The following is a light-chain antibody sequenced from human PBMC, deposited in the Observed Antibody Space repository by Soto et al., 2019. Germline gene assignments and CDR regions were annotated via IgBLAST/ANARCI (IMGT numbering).Light chain of an antibody. CDR1: QSVSSN. CDR2: GAS. Sequence: EIVVTQSPATLYVSPGERATLSCRASQSVSSNLAWYQQKPGQPLRLLIYGASTRATGIPARFSGSGSGTEFTLTISSLQSEDFAVYNCQQYDDYCAPGTFGQGTKLAI. J-gene: IGKJ2*01. CDR3: QQYDDYCAPGT. V-gene: IGKV3-15*01.